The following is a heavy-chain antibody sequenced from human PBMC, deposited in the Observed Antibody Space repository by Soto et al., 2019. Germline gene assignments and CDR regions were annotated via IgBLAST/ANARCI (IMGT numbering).Heavy chain of an antibody. CDR2: IWYDGGNK. V-gene: IGHV3-33*01. CDR3: ARDRENSGDYWYYYYYMDV. D-gene: IGHD4-17*01. CDR1: GFTSSSYG. J-gene: IGHJ6*03. Sequence: QVQLVESGGGVVQPGRSLRLSCAASGFTSSSYGMHWVRQAPGKGLEWVAVIWYDGGNKYYADSVKGRFTISRDNSKNTLYLQMNNLRVEDTAVYYCARDRENSGDYWYYYYYMDVWGKGTTVTVSS.